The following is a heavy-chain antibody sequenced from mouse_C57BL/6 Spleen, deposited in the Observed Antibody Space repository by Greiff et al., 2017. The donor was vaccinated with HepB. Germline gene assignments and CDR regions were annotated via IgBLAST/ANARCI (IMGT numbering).Heavy chain of an antibody. CDR3: ASPLYYSNYPDWFAY. V-gene: IGHV14-3*01. J-gene: IGHJ3*01. Sequence: VQLQQSVAELVRPGASVKLSCTASGFNIKNTYMHWVKQRPEQGLEWIGRIDPANGNTKYAPKFQGKATITADTSSNTAYLQLSSLTSEDTAIYYCASPLYYSNYPDWFAYWGQGTLVTVSA. CDR2: IDPANGNT. D-gene: IGHD2-5*01. CDR1: GFNIKNTY.